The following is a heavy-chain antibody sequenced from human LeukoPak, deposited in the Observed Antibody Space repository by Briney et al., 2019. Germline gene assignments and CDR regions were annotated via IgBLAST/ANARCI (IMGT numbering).Heavy chain of an antibody. CDR2: INPNSGGT. D-gene: IGHD3-22*01. V-gene: IGHV1-2*06. CDR1: GYTFTGYY. CDR3: ARDVYDSSGYYWGVGFDY. Sequence: ASVKVSCKASGYTFTGYYMHWVRQAPGQGLEWMGRINPNSGGTNYAQKFQGRVTMTRDTSISTAYMELSGLRSDDTAVYYCARDVYDSSGYYWGVGFDYWGQGTLVTVSS. J-gene: IGHJ4*02.